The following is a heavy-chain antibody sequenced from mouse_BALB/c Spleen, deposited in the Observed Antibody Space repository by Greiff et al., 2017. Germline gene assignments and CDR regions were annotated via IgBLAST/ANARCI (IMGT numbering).Heavy chain of an antibody. CDR2: ISTYYGDA. CDR3: ARSGDGSSPAWFAY. CDR1: GYTFTDYA. V-gene: IGHV1S137*01. Sequence: QVQLQQSGAELVMPGVSVKISCKGSGYTFTDYAMHWVKQSHAKSLEWIGVISTYYGDASYNQKFKGKATMTVDKSSSTAYMELARLTSEDSAIYYCARSGDGSSPAWFAYWGQGTLVTVSA. D-gene: IGHD1-1*01. J-gene: IGHJ3*01.